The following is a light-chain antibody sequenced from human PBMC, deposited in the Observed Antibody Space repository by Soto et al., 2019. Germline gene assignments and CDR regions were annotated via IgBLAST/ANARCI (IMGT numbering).Light chain of an antibody. CDR3: MQALETPPT. J-gene: IGKJ1*01. CDR2: LGS. CDR1: QSLLHSNGYNY. Sequence: DIVMTQSPLSLPVTPGESASISCRSSQSLLHSNGYNYLDWYLQKPGQSPQLLIYLGSNRASGVPDRFSGSGSGTDFTLKISRVEADDVGVYYCMQALETPPTFGQGTKVDIK. V-gene: IGKV2-28*01.